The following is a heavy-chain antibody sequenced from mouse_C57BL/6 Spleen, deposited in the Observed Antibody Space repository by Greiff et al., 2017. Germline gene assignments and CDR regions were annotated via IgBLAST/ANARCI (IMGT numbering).Heavy chain of an antibody. CDR2: ISDGGSYT. D-gene: IGHD3-1*01. V-gene: IGHV5-4*01. Sequence: EVNVVESGGGLVKPGGSLKLSCAASGFTFSSYAMSWVRQTPEKRLEWVATISDGGSYTYYPDNVKGRFTISRDNAKNNLYLQMSHLKSEDTAMYYCARDRSGPYAMDYWGQGTSVTVSS. CDR1: GFTFSSYA. J-gene: IGHJ4*01. CDR3: ARDRSGPYAMDY.